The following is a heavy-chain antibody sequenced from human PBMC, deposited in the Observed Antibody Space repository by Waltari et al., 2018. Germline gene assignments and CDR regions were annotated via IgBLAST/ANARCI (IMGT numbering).Heavy chain of an antibody. J-gene: IGHJ4*02. V-gene: IGHV3-30*01. CDR3: AREDICRSTXCYTLDY. D-gene: IGHD2-2*02. CDR1: GFTXSSYS. CDR2: MSYEGSSK. Sequence: QVQMVESGGXVVQPGRSLXLSCAAXGFTXSSYSIXWXRQAPGKGLEWVALMSYEGSSKYYXDSVKCRFTVSRXNSXNTVXXQXNSLRVEXXXVYYXAREDICRSTXCYTLDYXGLGTLVTVXS.